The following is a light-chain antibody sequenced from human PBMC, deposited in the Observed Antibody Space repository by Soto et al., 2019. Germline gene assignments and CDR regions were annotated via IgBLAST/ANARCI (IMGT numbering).Light chain of an antibody. CDR1: QSVSSK. V-gene: IGKV3-11*01. CDR2: GAS. J-gene: IGKJ5*01. Sequence: EIMMTQSPATLSVSPGERAALSCRASQSVSSKLAWYQQKPGQAPRLLIYGASIRASGIPARFSGSGSGTDFTLTISSLDPEDFAVYYCQQRSNRPLTFGQGTRLEI. CDR3: QQRSNRPLT.